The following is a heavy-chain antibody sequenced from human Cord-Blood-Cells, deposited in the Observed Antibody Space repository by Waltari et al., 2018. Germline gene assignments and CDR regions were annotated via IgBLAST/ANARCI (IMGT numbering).Heavy chain of an antibody. CDR2: IIPIFGTA. CDR1: WGPLSSYD. V-gene: IGHV1-69*01. J-gene: IGHJ4*02. Sequence: VQLVQSGSVTKTPGSSVKVCCKASWGPLSSYDIRPGRLAPGQGLEWMGGIIPIFGTANYAQKFQGRVTITADESTSTAYMELSSLRSEDTAVYYCARDDYGGNYYFDYWGQGTLVTVSS. D-gene: IGHD4-17*01. CDR3: ARDDYGGNYYFDY.